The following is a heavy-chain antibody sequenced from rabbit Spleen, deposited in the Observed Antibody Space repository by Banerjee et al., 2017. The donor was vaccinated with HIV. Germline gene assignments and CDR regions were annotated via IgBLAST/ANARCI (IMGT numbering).Heavy chain of an antibody. V-gene: IGHV1S40*01. CDR3: ARNYVNAFDP. Sequence: VESGGDLVKPGASLTLTCTASGVSFSFSNYMCWVRQAPGKGLEWIGCVDVGSRGFTYFANWAKGRFTISKTSSTTVTLQMTSLTAADTATYFCARNYVNAFDPWGPGTLVTVS. CDR1: GVSFSFSNY. CDR2: VDVGSRGFT. D-gene: IGHD1-1*01. J-gene: IGHJ2*01.